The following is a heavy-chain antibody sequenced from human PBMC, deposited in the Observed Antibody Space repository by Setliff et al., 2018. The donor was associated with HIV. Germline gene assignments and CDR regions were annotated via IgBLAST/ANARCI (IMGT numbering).Heavy chain of an antibody. Sequence: PSETLSLTCTVSGDSISSSSFYWGWIRQPPGKGLECIGTIYYSGSTHYNPSLKSRVTISVDTSKNQFSLKLTSVTAADTAVYYCARENYYDQKGAFDIWGQGTMVTVSS. CDR2: IYYSGST. J-gene: IGHJ3*02. CDR3: ARENYYDQKGAFDI. CDR1: GDSISSSSFY. V-gene: IGHV4-39*07. D-gene: IGHD3-22*01.